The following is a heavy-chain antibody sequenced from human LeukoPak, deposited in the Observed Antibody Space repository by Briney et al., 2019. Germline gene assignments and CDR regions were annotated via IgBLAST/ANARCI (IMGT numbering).Heavy chain of an antibody. Sequence: GGSLRLSCAASGFTFSSYWMHWVRQAPGKGLEWVSSLTGGSDNSEHADSVKGRFSISRDNSKNTLYLQMNSLTAEDTAVYYCVRGWQQLGSWGRGTLVTVSS. J-gene: IGHJ5*02. CDR2: LTGGSDNS. V-gene: IGHV3-23*01. D-gene: IGHD1-1*01. CDR3: VRGWQQLGS. CDR1: GFTFSSYW.